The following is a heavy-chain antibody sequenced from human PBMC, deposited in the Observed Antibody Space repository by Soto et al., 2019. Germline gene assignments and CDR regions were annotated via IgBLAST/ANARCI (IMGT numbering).Heavy chain of an antibody. CDR1: GYTFTRYG. Sequence: QGHLVQSGGEVKKPGASVKVSCKASGYTFTRYGISWVRQAPGQGLEWMGWISGYNGDTNYAQNGESRVSMTIDTSTSTAYMELRSLTSDDTAVYYCAKNGQPPYYYDGLDVWGQGITVTVSS. CDR2: ISGYNGDT. CDR3: AKNGQPPYYYDGLDV. V-gene: IGHV1-18*01. D-gene: IGHD2-8*01. J-gene: IGHJ6*02.